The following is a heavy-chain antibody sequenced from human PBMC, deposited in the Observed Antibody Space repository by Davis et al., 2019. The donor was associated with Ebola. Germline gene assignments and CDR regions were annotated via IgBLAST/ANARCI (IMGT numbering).Heavy chain of an antibody. Sequence: GGSLRLSCAASGFTFSVSAIHWVRQAPGKGLEWVGRVRTKTNRYATAYAASVKGRFTVSRDDSKNLLYLEMNGLRTEDTAVYYCVTENWYRFESWGQGTLVTVSS. V-gene: IGHV3-73*01. CDR2: VRTKTNRYAT. CDR3: VTENWYRFES. J-gene: IGHJ4*02. D-gene: IGHD1/OR15-1a*01. CDR1: GFTFSVSA.